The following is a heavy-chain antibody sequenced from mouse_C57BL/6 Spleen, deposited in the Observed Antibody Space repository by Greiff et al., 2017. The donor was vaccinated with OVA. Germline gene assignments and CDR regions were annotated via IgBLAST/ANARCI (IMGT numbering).Heavy chain of an antibody. V-gene: IGHV1-74*01. Sequence: VQLQQPGAELVKPGASVKVSCKASGYTFTSYWMHWVKQRPGQGLEWIGRIPHSDSATNYNQKFKGKATLTVDKSSSTAYMQLSSLTSEDSAVYYCAISGAAQATFAYWGQGTLVTVSA. D-gene: IGHD3-2*02. J-gene: IGHJ3*01. CDR1: GYTFTSYW. CDR3: AISGAAQATFAY. CDR2: IPHSDSAT.